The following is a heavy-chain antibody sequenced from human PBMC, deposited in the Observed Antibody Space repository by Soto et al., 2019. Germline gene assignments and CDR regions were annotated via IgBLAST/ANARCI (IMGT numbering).Heavy chain of an antibody. D-gene: IGHD1-26*01. CDR2: VYYTGST. Sequence: SETLSLTCTVSGGSISPYYWSWIRQSPGKGLEMIGYVYYTGSTIYNPSLRSRLTISVDTSNNQFSLKLTSVTAADTAVYYCARMPYTGSNPPFDYWGRGILVTVSS. CDR1: GGSISPYY. J-gene: IGHJ4*02. CDR3: ARMPYTGSNPPFDY. V-gene: IGHV4-59*01.